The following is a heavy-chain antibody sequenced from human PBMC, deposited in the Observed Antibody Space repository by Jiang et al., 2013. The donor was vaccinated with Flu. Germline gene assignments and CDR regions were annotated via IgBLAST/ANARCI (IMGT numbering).Heavy chain of an antibody. CDR3: AREGYYFDTTGSPRSHGLDV. CDR2: INTGTGDP. V-gene: IGHV7-4-1*02. D-gene: IGHD3-22*01. CDR1: GYSFNQYA. J-gene: IGHJ6*02. Sequence: QSGSELKKPGASVKVSCKASGYSFNQYALTWVRQAPGQGLEWMGWINTGTGDPTNAQAFTGRFVFSSDTSVSTAYLHISGLKAEDTAVYYCAREGYYFDTTGSPRSHGLDVWAKGPRSPLL.